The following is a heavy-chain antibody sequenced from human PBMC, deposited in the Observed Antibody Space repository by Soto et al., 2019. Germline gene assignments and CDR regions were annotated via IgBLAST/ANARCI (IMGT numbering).Heavy chain of an antibody. J-gene: IGHJ6*02. V-gene: IGHV1-8*01. D-gene: IGHD3-10*01. CDR2: MNPNSGNT. CDR3: ASPPGANYYYYGMDV. CDR1: GYTFTSYD. Sequence: ASVKVSCKASGYTFTSYDINWVRQATGQGLEWMGWMNPNSGNTGYAQKFQGRVTMTRNTSISTAYMELSSLRSEDTAVYYCASPPGANYYYYGMDVWGQGTTVTVPS.